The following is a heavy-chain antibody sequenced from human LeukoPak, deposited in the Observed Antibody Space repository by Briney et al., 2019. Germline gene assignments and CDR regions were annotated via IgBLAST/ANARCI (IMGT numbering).Heavy chain of an antibody. J-gene: IGHJ4*02. Sequence: GASLKISCKGSGYSFTSYWIGWVRQMPGKGLEWMGIIYPGDSDTRYSPSFQGQVTISADKSISTAYLQWSSLKASDTAMYYCARPRTEQQLVLGFDYWGQGTLVTVSS. CDR2: IYPGDSDT. CDR1: GYSFTSYW. V-gene: IGHV5-51*01. D-gene: IGHD6-13*01. CDR3: ARPRTEQQLVLGFDY.